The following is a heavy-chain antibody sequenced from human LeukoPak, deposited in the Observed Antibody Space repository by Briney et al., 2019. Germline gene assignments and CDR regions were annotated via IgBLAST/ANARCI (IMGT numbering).Heavy chain of an antibody. J-gene: IGHJ5*01. D-gene: IGHD2-8*02. CDR1: GYTFTSYY. Sequence: ASVKVSCKASGYTFTSYYIHWVRHAPGQGPDWMGYINPRNGATNYSQKFQGRLTMTRDTSISTAYMEVSSLKSDDTAMYYCARDPRDTGGSYDSWGQGTLLTVSS. CDR2: INPRNGAT. V-gene: IGHV1-2*02. CDR3: ARDPRDTGGSYDS.